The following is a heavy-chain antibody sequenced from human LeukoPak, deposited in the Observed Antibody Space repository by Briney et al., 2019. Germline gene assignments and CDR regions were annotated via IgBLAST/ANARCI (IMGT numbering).Heavy chain of an antibody. D-gene: IGHD4/OR15-4a*01. CDR2: IYIGDNP. CDR3: ARGIVATNYYFDY. V-gene: IGHV3-53*03. Sequence: GGSLRLSCAASGLTVSSSYMSWVRQAPGKGLEWVSIIYIGDNPHYADSVKGRFTISRDNAKNSLYLQMNSLRAEDTAVYYCARGIVATNYYFDYWGQGTLVTVSS. CDR1: GLTVSSSY. J-gene: IGHJ4*02.